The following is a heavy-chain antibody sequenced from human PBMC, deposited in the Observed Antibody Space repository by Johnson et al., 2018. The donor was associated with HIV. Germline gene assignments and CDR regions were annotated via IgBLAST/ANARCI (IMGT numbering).Heavy chain of an antibody. CDR2: ISFDGSNK. Sequence: QVQLVESRGRLVQPGGSLRLSCAASGFTFSSYGMHWVRQAPGQGLARVAVISFDGSNKYYADSVKGRFTISRDNSKNPLYLQMNSLRAEDTAVYYWAKGPPRGYARAFDIWGQGTMVTVSS. J-gene: IGHJ3*02. V-gene: IGHV3-30*18. CDR1: GFTFSSYG. CDR3: AKGPPRGYARAFDI. D-gene: IGHD2-8*01.